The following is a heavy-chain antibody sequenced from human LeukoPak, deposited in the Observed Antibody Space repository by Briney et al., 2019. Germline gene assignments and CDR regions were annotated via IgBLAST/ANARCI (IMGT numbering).Heavy chain of an antibody. CDR2: ISSSGGTI. D-gene: IGHD6-19*01. Sequence: GGSLRLSCAASGFTFSDYYMSWIRQAPGKGLEWVSYISSSGGTIYYADSVKGRFTISRDNAKDSLYLQMNSLRAEDTAVYYRARGDSSGWYGAAFDIWGQGTMVTVSS. V-gene: IGHV3-11*01. CDR3: ARGDSSGWYGAAFDI. J-gene: IGHJ3*02. CDR1: GFTFSDYY.